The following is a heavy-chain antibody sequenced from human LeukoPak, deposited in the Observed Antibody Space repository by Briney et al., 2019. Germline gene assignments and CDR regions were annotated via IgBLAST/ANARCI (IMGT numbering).Heavy chain of an antibody. CDR1: GFTFSSYG. V-gene: IGHV3-30*02. Sequence: GGSLRLSCAASGFTFSSYGMHWVRQAPGKGLEWVAFIRYDGSNKYYADSVKGRFTISRDNSKNTLYLQMNSLRAEDTAVYYCAKDHHSGSPNGYYFDYWGQGTLVTVSS. CDR2: IRYDGSNK. CDR3: AKDHHSGSPNGYYFDY. D-gene: IGHD1-26*01. J-gene: IGHJ4*02.